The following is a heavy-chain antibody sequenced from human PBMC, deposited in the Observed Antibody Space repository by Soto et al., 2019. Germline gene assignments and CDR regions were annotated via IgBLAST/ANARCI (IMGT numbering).Heavy chain of an antibody. CDR1: GGSISSGGYS. V-gene: IGHV4-30-2*01. CDR3: ARVPGP. J-gene: IGHJ5*02. Sequence: TLSLTCAVSGGSISSGGYSWSWIRQPPGKGLEWIGYMYHSGSTYYNPSLKSRVTISIDRSKNQFSLKLSSVTAADTAVYYCARVPGPWGQGTLVTVSS. CDR2: MYHSGST.